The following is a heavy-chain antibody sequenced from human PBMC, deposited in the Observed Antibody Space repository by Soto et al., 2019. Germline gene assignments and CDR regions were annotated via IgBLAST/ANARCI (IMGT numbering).Heavy chain of an antibody. CDR1: GYTFTNYW. D-gene: IGHD6-13*01. CDR2: IYPGNSNT. J-gene: IGHJ6*02. V-gene: IGHV5-51*01. CDR3: ARTAAAGKYYYGLDV. Sequence: GESLKISCKGSGYTFTNYWIAWVRQMPGKGLEWMGIIYPGNSNTRYSPSFQGQVTISADKSITTAYLQWSSLKASDTAMYYCARTAAAGKYYYGLDVWGQGTTVTVS.